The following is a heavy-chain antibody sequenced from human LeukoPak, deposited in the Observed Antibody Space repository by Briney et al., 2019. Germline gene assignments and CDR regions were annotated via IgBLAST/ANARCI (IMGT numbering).Heavy chain of an antibody. CDR1: GYTFTGYY. CDR3: ASARLWFGESYYLDY. V-gene: IGHV1-2*02. Sequence: ASVKVSCKASGYTFTGYYMHWVRQAPGQGLEWMGWINPNSGGTNYAQKFQGRVTMTRDTSISTAYMELSRLRSDDTAVYYCASARLWFGESYYLDYWGQGTLVTVSS. CDR2: INPNSGGT. J-gene: IGHJ4*02. D-gene: IGHD3-10*01.